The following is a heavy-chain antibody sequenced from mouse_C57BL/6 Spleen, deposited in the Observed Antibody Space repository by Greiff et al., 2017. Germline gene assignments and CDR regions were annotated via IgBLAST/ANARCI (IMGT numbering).Heavy chain of an antibody. Sequence: EVKLMESGPGLVKPSQSLSLTCSVTGYSITSGYYWNWIRQFPGNKLEWMGYISYDGSNNYNPSLKNRISITRDTSKNQFFLKLNSVTTEDTATYYCARDRGYDGYYDYWGQGTTLTVSS. CDR2: ISYDGSN. CDR3: ARDRGYDGYYDY. V-gene: IGHV3-6*01. J-gene: IGHJ2*01. CDR1: GYSITSGYY. D-gene: IGHD2-3*01.